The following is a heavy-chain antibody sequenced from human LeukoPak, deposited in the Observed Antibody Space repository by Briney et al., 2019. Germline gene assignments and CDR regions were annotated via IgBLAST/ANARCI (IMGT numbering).Heavy chain of an antibody. Sequence: ASFKVSCKVSGYTLTELSMHWVRQDPGKGLEWMGGFDPEDGETIYAQKFQGRVTMTEDTSTDTAYMELSSLRSEDTAVYFFKQKTAYDILTGYHRPFGYWGQGTLVTVSS. V-gene: IGHV1-24*01. D-gene: IGHD3-9*01. J-gene: IGHJ4*02. CDR1: GYTLTELS. CDR2: FDPEDGET. CDR3: KQKTAYDILTGYHRPFGY.